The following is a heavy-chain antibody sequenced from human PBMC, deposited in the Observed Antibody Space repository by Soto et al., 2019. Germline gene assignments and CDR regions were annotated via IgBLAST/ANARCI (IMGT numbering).Heavy chain of an antibody. CDR2: IYYSGST. V-gene: IGHV4-31*03. CDR1: GGSISSGGYY. Sequence: SETLPLTCTVSGGSISSGGYYWSWIRQHPGKGLEWIGYIYYSGSTYYNPSLKSRVTISVDTSKNQFSLKLSSVTAADTAVYYCARGHSSGYYATNAFDIWGQGTMVT. CDR3: ARGHSSGYYATNAFDI. J-gene: IGHJ3*02. D-gene: IGHD3-22*01.